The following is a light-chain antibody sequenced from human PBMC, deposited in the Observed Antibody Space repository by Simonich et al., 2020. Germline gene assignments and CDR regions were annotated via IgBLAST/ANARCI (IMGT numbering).Light chain of an antibody. Sequence: DIQMTQSPSSLSASVGDRVTITCRASQSIRSNLNWYQQKPGKAPKILIYAASSLQSGVTSRFSGSGSGTDFTLTNSSMQPKDCETYYCQQSYSTPWTFGQGTKVEIK. CDR3: QQSYSTPWT. J-gene: IGKJ1*01. CDR1: QSIRSN. V-gene: IGKV1-39*01. CDR2: AAS.